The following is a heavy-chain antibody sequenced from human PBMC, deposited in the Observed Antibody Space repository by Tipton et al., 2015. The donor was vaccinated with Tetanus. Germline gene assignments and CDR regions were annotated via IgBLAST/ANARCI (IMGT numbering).Heavy chain of an antibody. Sequence: TLSLTCTVSGGSISRSDYHWGWIRQSPGKGPQWIGSINYIGHTLYSPSLKSRVTLSVDTSEGQSSLTFNSVTATDSAVYFCARQVDLHWYFDLWGRG. CDR1: GGSISRSDYH. CDR2: INYIGHT. D-gene: IGHD5-12*01. CDR3: ARQVDLHWYFDL. J-gene: IGHJ2*01. V-gene: IGHV4-39*01.